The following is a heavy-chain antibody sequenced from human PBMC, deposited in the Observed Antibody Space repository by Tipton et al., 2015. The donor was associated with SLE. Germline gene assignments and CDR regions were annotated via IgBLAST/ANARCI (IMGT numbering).Heavy chain of an antibody. CDR1: GVSVSATSYY. Sequence: TLSLTCNVSGVSVSATSYYLGWVRQSPGKRLEWISSTYYDGTTYYSESLKSRVSISTDTSKNQFSLKVMSVTAADTAVYFCVEGHTAMVIFDSWGRGTLVTVSS. CDR3: VEGHTAMVIFDS. CDR2: TYYDGTT. J-gene: IGHJ4*01. V-gene: IGHV4-39*01. D-gene: IGHD5-18*01.